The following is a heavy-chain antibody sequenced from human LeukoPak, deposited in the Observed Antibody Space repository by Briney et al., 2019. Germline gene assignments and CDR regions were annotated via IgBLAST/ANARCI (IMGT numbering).Heavy chain of an antibody. CDR3: ARVFWFGESYYFEY. CDR2: ISGSGGST. CDR1: GFTFSSYA. J-gene: IGHJ4*02. Sequence: GGSLRLSCAASGFTFSSYAMSWVRQAPGKGLEWVSGISGSGGSTYYADSVKGRFTISRDNARNTLYLQMNSLRAEDTAVYYCARVFWFGESYYFEYWGQGTLVTVSS. D-gene: IGHD3-10*01. V-gene: IGHV3-23*01.